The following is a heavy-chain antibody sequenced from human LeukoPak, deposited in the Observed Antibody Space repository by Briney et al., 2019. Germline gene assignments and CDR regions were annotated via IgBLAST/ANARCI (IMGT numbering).Heavy chain of an antibody. D-gene: IGHD3-22*01. CDR3: VRDMGYYDKV. Sequence: GGSLRLSCATSGSTFSTSWMHWVRQAPGKGLEWVSRINTDGNTRDYADSVKGRFTISRDNAKNTLYLQMNSLRAEDTAVYYCVRDMGYYDKVWGQGTLVTVSS. CDR2: INTDGNTR. J-gene: IGHJ4*02. V-gene: IGHV3-74*01. CDR1: GSTFSTSW.